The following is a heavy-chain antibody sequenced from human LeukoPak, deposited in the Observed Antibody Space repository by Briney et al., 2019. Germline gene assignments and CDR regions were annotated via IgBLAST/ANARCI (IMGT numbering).Heavy chain of an antibody. D-gene: IGHD3-3*01. CDR2: IYYSGST. Sequence: SETLSLTCTVSGGSISSYYWSWIRQPPGKGLEWIGYIYYSGSTNYNPSLKSRVTISVDTSKNQFSLKLSSVTAADTAVYYCAGARTYDFWSGSFDYWGQGTLVTVSS. V-gene: IGHV4-59*01. CDR3: AGARTYDFWSGSFDY. J-gene: IGHJ4*02. CDR1: GGSISSYY.